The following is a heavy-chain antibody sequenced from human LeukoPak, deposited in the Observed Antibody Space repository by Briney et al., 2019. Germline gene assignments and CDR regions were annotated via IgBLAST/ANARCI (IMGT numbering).Heavy chain of an antibody. Sequence: GRSLRLSCVASGFTFSSYAMHWVRQAPGKGLEWVAVISYDGSNKYYADSVKGRFTISRDNSKNTLYLQMNSLRAEDTAVYYCARDVGGYSSSWYPPTGFDPWGQGTLVTVSS. J-gene: IGHJ5*02. CDR1: GFTFSSYA. CDR2: ISYDGSNK. D-gene: IGHD6-13*01. V-gene: IGHV3-30-3*01. CDR3: ARDVGGYSSSWYPPTGFDP.